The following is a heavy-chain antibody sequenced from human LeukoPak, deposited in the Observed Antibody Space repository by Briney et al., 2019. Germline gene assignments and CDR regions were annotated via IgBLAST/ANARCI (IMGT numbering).Heavy chain of an antibody. Sequence: GGSLRLSCAVSGFTLSNYGMHWVRQAPGRGLEWVAVIWYDGTNKYCADSVRGRFTISRDSSKNTLYLQMNSLRAEDTAVYYCAKSGRNWAYLEYWGQGTLVTVSS. CDR3: AKSGRNWAYLEY. J-gene: IGHJ4*02. V-gene: IGHV3-33*06. CDR2: IWYDGTNK. D-gene: IGHD7-27*01. CDR1: GFTLSNYG.